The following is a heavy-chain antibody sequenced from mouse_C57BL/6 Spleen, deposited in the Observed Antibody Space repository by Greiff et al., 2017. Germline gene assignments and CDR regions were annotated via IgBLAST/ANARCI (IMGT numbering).Heavy chain of an antibody. CDR2: IDPSDSYT. CDR3: ARGWEGRCYAMGY. Sequence: QVQLQQPGAELVMPGASVKLSCKASGYTFTSYWMHWVKQRPGQGLEWIGEIDPSDSYTNYNQKFKGKSTLTVDKSSSTAYMQLSSLTSEDSAVYYCARGWEGRCYAMGYWGQGTSVTVSS. CDR1: GYTFTSYW. V-gene: IGHV1-69*01. J-gene: IGHJ4*01. D-gene: IGHD1-1*01.